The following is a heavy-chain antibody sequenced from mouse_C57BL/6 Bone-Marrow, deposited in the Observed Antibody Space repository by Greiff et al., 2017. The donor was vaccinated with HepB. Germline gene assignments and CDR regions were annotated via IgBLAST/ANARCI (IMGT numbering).Heavy chain of an antibody. J-gene: IGHJ4*01. Sequence: QVQLQQSGPGLVQPSQSLSITCTVSGFSLTSYGVHWVRQSPGKGLEWLGVIWSGGSTDYNAAFISRLSISKDNSKSQVFFKMNSLQADDTAIYYCASPAKTPYAMDYWGQGTSVTVSS. D-gene: IGHD3-3*01. CDR1: GFSLTSYG. CDR2: IWSGGST. CDR3: ASPAKTPYAMDY. V-gene: IGHV2-2*01.